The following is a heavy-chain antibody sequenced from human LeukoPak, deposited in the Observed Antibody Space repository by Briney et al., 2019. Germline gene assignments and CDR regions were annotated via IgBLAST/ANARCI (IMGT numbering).Heavy chain of an antibody. J-gene: IGHJ6*02. V-gene: IGHV3-7*01. CDR3: AKYYYYYYGMDV. CDR2: IKQDGSEK. Sequence: GGSLRLSCAASGFTFSSYWMSWVRRAPGKGLEWVANIKQDGSEKYYVDSVKGRFTISRDNAKNSLYLQMNSLRAEDTAVYYCAKYYYYYYGMDVWSQGTTVTVSS. CDR1: GFTFSSYW.